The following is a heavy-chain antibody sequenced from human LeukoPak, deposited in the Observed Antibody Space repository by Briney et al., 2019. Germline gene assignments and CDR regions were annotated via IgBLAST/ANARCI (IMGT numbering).Heavy chain of an antibody. J-gene: IGHJ4*02. CDR1: GYTFTSYG. D-gene: IGHD4-17*01. CDR2: INAGNGNT. Sequence: ASVKVSCKASGYTFTSYGISWVRQAPGQRLEWMGWINAGNGNTKYSQKFQGRVTITRDTSASTAYMELSSLRSEDTAVYYCARDDDYGDHKFDYWGQGTLVTVSS. V-gene: IGHV1-3*01. CDR3: ARDDDYGDHKFDY.